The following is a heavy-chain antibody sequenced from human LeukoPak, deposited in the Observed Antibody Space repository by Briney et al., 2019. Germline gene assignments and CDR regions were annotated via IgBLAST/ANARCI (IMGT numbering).Heavy chain of an antibody. V-gene: IGHV3-21*01. Sequence: GGSLRLSCAASGFSFSSYSMNWVRQAPGKGLEWVSSISSSSSYIYYADSVKGRFTISRDNAKNSLYLQMNSLRAEDTAVYYCASFRLYSSSSWPPWGQGTLVTVSS. D-gene: IGHD6-6*01. CDR1: GFSFSSYS. CDR2: ISSSSSYI. J-gene: IGHJ5*02. CDR3: ASFRLYSSSSWPP.